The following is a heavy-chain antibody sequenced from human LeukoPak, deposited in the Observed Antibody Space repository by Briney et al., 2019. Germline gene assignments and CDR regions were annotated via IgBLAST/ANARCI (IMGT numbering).Heavy chain of an antibody. Sequence: TSETLSLTCTVSGGSISSSSYYWGWIRQPPGKGLEWIGNIYYSGSAYYNPSLKSRVTISVDTSKNQFSLKLSSVTAADTAVYYCARQIPVFGVVIGSKHFDYWGQGTLVTVSS. CDR3: ARQIPVFGVVIGSKHFDY. V-gene: IGHV4-39*01. J-gene: IGHJ4*02. CDR2: IYYSGSA. CDR1: GGSISSSSYY. D-gene: IGHD3-3*01.